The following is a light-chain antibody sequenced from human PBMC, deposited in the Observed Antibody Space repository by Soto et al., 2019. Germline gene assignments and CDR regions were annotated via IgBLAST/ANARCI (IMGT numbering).Light chain of an antibody. CDR2: GAS. V-gene: IGKV3-15*01. CDR1: QSISGN. CDR3: QQFNNWPELS. Sequence: EIVMTQSPATLSVSPGERATLSCRAGQSISGNLAWYQQKPGQTPRLLIYGASTRAAGIPARFSGSGSGTEFTLTISSLQSEDFAVYYCQQFNNWPELSFGGGTKVEIK. J-gene: IGKJ4*01.